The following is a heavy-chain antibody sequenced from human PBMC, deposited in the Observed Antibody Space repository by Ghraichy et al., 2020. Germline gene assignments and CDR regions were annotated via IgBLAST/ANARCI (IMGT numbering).Heavy chain of an antibody. D-gene: IGHD4-11*01. CDR1: GGSISSYY. J-gene: IGHJ4*02. CDR3: ARAPFYSNYYFDY. Sequence: SETLSLTCTVSGGSISSYYWSWIRQPPGKGLEWIGYIYYSGSTNYNPSLKSRVTISVDTSKNQFSLKLSSVTAADTAVYYCARAPFYSNYYFDYWGQGTLVTVSS. V-gene: IGHV4-59*01. CDR2: IYYSGST.